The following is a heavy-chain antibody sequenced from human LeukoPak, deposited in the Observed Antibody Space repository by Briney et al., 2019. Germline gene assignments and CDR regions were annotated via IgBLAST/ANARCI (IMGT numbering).Heavy chain of an antibody. D-gene: IGHD3-10*01. J-gene: IGHJ5*02. V-gene: IGHV3-23*01. CDR1: GFTFSSYA. Sequence: GGSLRLSCAASGFTFSSYAMSWVRQAPGKGLEWVSAISGSGGSTYYADSVKGRFTISRDNSKNTLYLQMNSLRAEDTAVYYCAKDTYGLGNSTNWFDPWGQGTLVTVSS. CDR3: AKDTYGLGNSTNWFDP. CDR2: ISGSGGST.